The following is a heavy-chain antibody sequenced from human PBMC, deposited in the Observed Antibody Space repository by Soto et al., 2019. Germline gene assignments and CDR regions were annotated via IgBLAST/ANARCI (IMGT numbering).Heavy chain of an antibody. CDR3: ARYQLLTNWFDP. Sequence: SETLSLTCTVSGGSISSSSYYWGWIRQPPGKGLEWIGSIYYSGSTYYNPSLKSRVTISVDTSKNQFSLKLSSVTAADTAVYYCARYQLLTNWFDPWGQGTLVTVSS. D-gene: IGHD2-2*01. CDR2: IYYSGST. J-gene: IGHJ5*02. V-gene: IGHV4-39*07. CDR1: GGSISSSSYY.